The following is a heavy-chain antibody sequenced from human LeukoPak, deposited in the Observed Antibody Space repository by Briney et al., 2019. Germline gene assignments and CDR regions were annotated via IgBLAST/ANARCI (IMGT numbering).Heavy chain of an antibody. Sequence: GGSLRLSCAASGFTFSSYGMHWVRQAPGKGLEWVAVISYDGSNKYYADSVKGRFTISRDNSKNTLYLQMNSLRAEDTAVYYCARSIERAIYFDYWGQGTLVTVSS. CDR2: ISYDGSNK. D-gene: IGHD1-26*01. J-gene: IGHJ4*02. V-gene: IGHV3-30*03. CDR3: ARSIERAIYFDY. CDR1: GFTFSSYG.